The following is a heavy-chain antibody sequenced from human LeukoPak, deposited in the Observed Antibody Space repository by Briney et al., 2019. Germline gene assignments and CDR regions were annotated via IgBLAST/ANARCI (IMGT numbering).Heavy chain of an antibody. J-gene: IGHJ4*02. D-gene: IGHD6-13*01. V-gene: IGHV1-69*13. CDR1: GGTFNNYA. CDR3: TRDPLAASAPGYFDS. Sequence: ASVTVSCKPSGGTFNNYAVASVRQAPGQGLEWMGQIIPIFGTTSYAPKFQGRVAITADEMTTTAYMELSSLISEDTAVYYCTRDPLAASAPGYFDSWGQGSLVTVSS. CDR2: IIPIFGTT.